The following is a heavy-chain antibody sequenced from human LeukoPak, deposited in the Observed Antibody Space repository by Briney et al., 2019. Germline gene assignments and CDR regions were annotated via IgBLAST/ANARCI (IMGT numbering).Heavy chain of an antibody. CDR3: ARASRRTYYDFWSENDAFDI. J-gene: IGHJ3*02. Sequence: GRSLRLSCAASGFTFSSYGMHWVRQAPGKGLEWVAVIWYGGSNKYYADSVKGRFTISRDNSKNTLYLQMNSLRAEDTAVYYCARASRRTYYDFWSENDAFDIWGQGTMVTVSS. D-gene: IGHD3-3*01. V-gene: IGHV3-33*08. CDR2: IWYGGSNK. CDR1: GFTFSSYG.